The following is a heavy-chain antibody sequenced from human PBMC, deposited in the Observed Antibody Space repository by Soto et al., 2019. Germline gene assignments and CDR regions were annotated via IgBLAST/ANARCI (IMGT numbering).Heavy chain of an antibody. Sequence: EVQLVESGGGLVQPGGSLRLSCAASGFTVSSNYMSWVHQAPGKGLEWVSVIYSGGSTYYADSVKGRFTISRHNSKNTLYLQMNSLRAEDTAVYYCARGGGTVTSNWFDPWGQGTLVTVSS. J-gene: IGHJ5*02. D-gene: IGHD4-17*01. CDR2: IYSGGST. V-gene: IGHV3-53*04. CDR1: GFTVSSNY. CDR3: ARGGGTVTSNWFDP.